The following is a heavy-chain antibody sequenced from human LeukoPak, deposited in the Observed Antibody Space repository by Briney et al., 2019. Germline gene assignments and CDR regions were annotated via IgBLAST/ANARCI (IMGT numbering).Heavy chain of an antibody. Sequence: SETLSLTCTVSGGSISSGSYYWSWIRQPAGKGLEWIERIYTSGSTNNNPSRKSRITISVDTAKNQFSLKLSSLTAAHTAVYYCARDCWGTLHEDYYYYMDVWGKGTTVTISS. V-gene: IGHV4-61*02. CDR3: ARDCWGTLHEDYYYYMDV. J-gene: IGHJ6*03. CDR2: IYTSGST. D-gene: IGHD7-27*01. CDR1: GGSISSGSYY.